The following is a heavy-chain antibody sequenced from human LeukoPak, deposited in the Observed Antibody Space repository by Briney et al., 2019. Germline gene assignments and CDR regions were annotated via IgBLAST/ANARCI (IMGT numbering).Heavy chain of an antibody. D-gene: IGHD6-13*01. CDR1: GYTFTSYD. CDR2: INTNTGNP. J-gene: IGHJ6*02. V-gene: IGHV7-4-1*01. CDR3: ARVNVAAEGGTYYYYGMDV. Sequence: GASVKVSCKASGYTFTSYDINWVRQATGQGLEWIGWINTNTGNPTYAQAFTGRFVFSLETSVSTASLQIDSLTAEDTAVYFCARVNVAAEGGTYYYYGMDVWGQGTTVTVSS.